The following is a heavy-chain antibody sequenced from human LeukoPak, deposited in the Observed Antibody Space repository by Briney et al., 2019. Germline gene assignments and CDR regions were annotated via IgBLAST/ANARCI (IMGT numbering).Heavy chain of an antibody. CDR1: GFTFSSYA. D-gene: IGHD2-15*01. CDR2: ISGSGGST. V-gene: IGHV3-23*01. Sequence: PGGSLRLSCAASGFTFSSYAMSWVRQAPGKGLEWVSAISGSGGSTYYADSVKGRFTISRDNSKNTLCLQMNSLRAEDTAVYYCAKDDKKRLVVVALYDYWGQGTLVTVSS. CDR3: AKDDKKRLVVVALYDY. J-gene: IGHJ4*02.